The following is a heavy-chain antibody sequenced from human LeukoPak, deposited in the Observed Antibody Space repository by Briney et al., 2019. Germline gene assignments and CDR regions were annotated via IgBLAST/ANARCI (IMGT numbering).Heavy chain of an antibody. V-gene: IGHV3-49*05. CDR1: GFTFGDYT. Sequence: KPGRSLRCSCTTSGFTFGDYTMSRFRQAPGKGLEWVGFIRSKAYGGTTEYAASVKGKFTISRDDSKSIAYLQMNSLKTEDTAVYYCTRFYGDYIVFDYWGQGTLVTVSS. CDR3: TRFYGDYIVFDY. J-gene: IGHJ4*02. D-gene: IGHD4-17*01. CDR2: IRSKAYGGTT.